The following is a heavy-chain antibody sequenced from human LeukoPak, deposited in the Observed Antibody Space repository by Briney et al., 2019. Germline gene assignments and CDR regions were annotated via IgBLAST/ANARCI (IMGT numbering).Heavy chain of an antibody. CDR2: IYSGGNT. J-gene: IGHJ4*02. CDR3: AQWAGDYSHPYDY. Sequence: GGSLRLSCTVSGFTVGSNSMSWVRQAPGKGLEWVSFIYSGGNTHNSDSVMGRFTISRDNSKNTLYLQMNTLRAEDTAVYYCAQWAGDYSHPYDYWGQGTLVTVSS. CDR1: GFTVGSNS. D-gene: IGHD3-22*01. V-gene: IGHV3-53*01.